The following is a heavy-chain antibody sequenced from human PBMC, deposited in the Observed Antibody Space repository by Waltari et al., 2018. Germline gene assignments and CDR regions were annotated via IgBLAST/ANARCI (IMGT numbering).Heavy chain of an antibody. D-gene: IGHD5-18*01. Sequence: EVQLVESGGGLVKPGGSLRLSCAASGFTFSSYSMNWVRQAPGKGLEWVSSISSSSSYIYYADSVKGRFTISRDNAKNSLYLQMNSLRAVDTAVYDCAGGDTAMDSYYYYGMDVWGQGTTVTVSS. CDR2: ISSSSSYI. V-gene: IGHV3-21*01. CDR1: GFTFSSYS. CDR3: AGGDTAMDSYYYYGMDV. J-gene: IGHJ6*02.